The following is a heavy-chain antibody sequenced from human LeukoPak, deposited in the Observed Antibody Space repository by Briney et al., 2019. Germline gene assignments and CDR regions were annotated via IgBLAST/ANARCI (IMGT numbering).Heavy chain of an antibody. Sequence: GGSLRLSCAASGFTFSNYALSWVRQAPGKGLEWVSAVSASGGSTYYADSAKGRFTISRDNSKNTVYLQMNILRAEDTAVYYCAKGWSGYDAFDIWGQGTMVTVSS. V-gene: IGHV3-23*01. D-gene: IGHD5-12*01. CDR3: AKGWSGYDAFDI. CDR1: GFTFSNYA. J-gene: IGHJ3*02. CDR2: VSASGGST.